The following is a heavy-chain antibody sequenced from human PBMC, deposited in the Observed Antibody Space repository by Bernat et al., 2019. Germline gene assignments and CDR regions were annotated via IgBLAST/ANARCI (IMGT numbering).Heavy chain of an antibody. CDR1: GYSFTSYW. D-gene: IGHD3-3*01. V-gene: IGHV5-10-1*03. CDR2: IDPSDSYT. J-gene: IGHJ6*03. CDR3: ARHGRAWDTIFGVVNTYYYYYYMDV. Sequence: EVQLVQSGAEVKKPGESLRISCKGSGYSFTSYWISWVRQMSGKGLEWMGRIDPSDSYTNYSPSFQGHVTISADKSISTAYLQWSSLKASDTAMYYCARHGRAWDTIFGVVNTYYYYYYMDVWGKGTTDTVSS.